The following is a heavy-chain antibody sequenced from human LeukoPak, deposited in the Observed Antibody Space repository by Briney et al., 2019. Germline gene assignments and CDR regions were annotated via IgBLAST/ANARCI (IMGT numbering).Heavy chain of an antibody. CDR2: IKQDGSKQ. CDR3: ARPLMYYYGSETYFWFDP. V-gene: IGHV3-7*01. CDR1: GFTFTTYW. Sequence: GGALRLSRAASGFTFTTYWMGWVRQPRGKGLEGVANIKQDGSKQYYVDSVKGRFTISRDNAKNSLSLQMNSLRAEDTAVYYCARPLMYYYGSETYFWFDPWGQGTLVTVSS. J-gene: IGHJ5*02. D-gene: IGHD3-10*01.